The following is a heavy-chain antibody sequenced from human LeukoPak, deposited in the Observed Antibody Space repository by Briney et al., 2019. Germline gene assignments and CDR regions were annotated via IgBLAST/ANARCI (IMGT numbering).Heavy chain of an antibody. V-gene: IGHV3-30*18. CDR1: GFTFSSYG. CDR3: AKDVKFSWPFYFDY. CDR2: VSYDGSKK. Sequence: PGKSLRLSCAASGFTFSSYGMHWVRQAPGEGLEWLAFVSYDGSKKYYSDSVKGRFTISRDNSKNTLFLQMNSLKAEDTAVYSCAKDVKFSWPFYFDYWGQGILVTVSS. J-gene: IGHJ4*02. D-gene: IGHD5-12*01.